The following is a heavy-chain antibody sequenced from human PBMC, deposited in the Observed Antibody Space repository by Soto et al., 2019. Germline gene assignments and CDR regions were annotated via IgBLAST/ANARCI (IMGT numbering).Heavy chain of an antibody. CDR3: AKAHSGGGSYFGPTFDY. V-gene: IGHV3-23*01. J-gene: IGHJ4*02. D-gene: IGHD1-26*01. CDR2: ISGSGGST. CDR1: GFTFSSYA. Sequence: EVQLLESGGGLVQPGGSLRLSCAASGFTFSSYAMSWVRQAPGKGLEWVSAISGSGGSTYYADSVKGRFTISRDNSKNTLYLQMNSLRAEDTAVYYCAKAHSGGGSYFGPTFDYWGQGTLVTVSS.